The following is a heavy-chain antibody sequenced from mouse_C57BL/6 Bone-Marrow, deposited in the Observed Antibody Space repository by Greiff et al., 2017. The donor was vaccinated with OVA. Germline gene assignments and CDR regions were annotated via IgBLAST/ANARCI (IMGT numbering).Heavy chain of an antibody. V-gene: IGHV1-55*01. J-gene: IGHJ3*01. D-gene: IGHD2-3*01. CDR2: IYPGSGST. CDR1: GYTFTSYW. Sequence: QVQLQQSGAELVKPGASVKMSCKASGYTFTSYWITWVKQRPGQGLEWIGDIYPGSGSTNYNEKFKSKATLTVDTSSITAYMQLSSLTSEDSAVYYCAKNGYFPFAYWGQGTLVTVSA. CDR3: AKNGYFPFAY.